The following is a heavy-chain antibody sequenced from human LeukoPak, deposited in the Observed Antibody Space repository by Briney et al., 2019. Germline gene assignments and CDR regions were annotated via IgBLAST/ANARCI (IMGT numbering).Heavy chain of an antibody. Sequence: ASVKVSCKASGGTFSSYAISWVRQAPGQGLEWVAWISCYNGDTRYAQKFQGRVTMTRDMSTSTVYMELSSLRSEDTAVYYCARDSRDILTGWDYYYYYMDVWGKGTTVTVSS. V-gene: IGHV1-18*01. CDR2: ISCYNGDT. D-gene: IGHD3-9*01. CDR1: GGTFSSYA. J-gene: IGHJ6*03. CDR3: ARDSRDILTGWDYYYYYMDV.